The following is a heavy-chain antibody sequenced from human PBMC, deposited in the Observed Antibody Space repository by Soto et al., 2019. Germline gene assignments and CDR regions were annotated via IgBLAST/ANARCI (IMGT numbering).Heavy chain of an antibody. CDR3: ARDRRAGPFIKSGLSHYYYYYGMDV. CDR1: GFTFSNYA. V-gene: IGHV3-23*01. CDR2: ISSSGGST. D-gene: IGHD6-25*01. Sequence: PGGSLRLSCAASGFTFSNYAMTWVRRAPGKGLEWVSAISSSGGSTYYADSVKGRFTISRDNAKNSLYLQMNSLRAEDTAVYYCARDRRAGPFIKSGLSHYYYYYGMDVWGQGTTVTVSS. J-gene: IGHJ6*02.